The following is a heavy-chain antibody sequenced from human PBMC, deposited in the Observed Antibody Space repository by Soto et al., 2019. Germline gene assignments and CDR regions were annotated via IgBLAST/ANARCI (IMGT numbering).Heavy chain of an antibody. CDR2: IWYDGSNK. J-gene: IGHJ3*02. CDR1: GFTFSSYG. Sequence: GGSLRLSCAASGFTFSSYGMHWVRQAPGKGLEWVAVIWYDGSNKYYADSVKGRFTISRDNSKNTLYLQMNSLRAEDTAVYYCARAGDSSGYYGAFDIWGQGTMVTVSS. V-gene: IGHV3-33*01. D-gene: IGHD3-22*01. CDR3: ARAGDSSGYYGAFDI.